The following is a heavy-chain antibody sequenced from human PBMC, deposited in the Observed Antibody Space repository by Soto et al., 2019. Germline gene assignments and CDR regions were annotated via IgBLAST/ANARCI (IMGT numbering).Heavy chain of an antibody. Sequence: SETLSLTCTVSGGSISSGGYYWSWIRQHPGKGLEWIGYIYYSGSTYYNPSLKSRVTISVDTSKNQFSLKLSSVTAADTAVYYCASYVRHYDFWSGYSFWFDPWGQGTLVTVSS. CDR1: GGSISSGGYY. CDR3: ASYVRHYDFWSGYSFWFDP. V-gene: IGHV4-31*03. D-gene: IGHD3-3*01. J-gene: IGHJ5*02. CDR2: IYYSGST.